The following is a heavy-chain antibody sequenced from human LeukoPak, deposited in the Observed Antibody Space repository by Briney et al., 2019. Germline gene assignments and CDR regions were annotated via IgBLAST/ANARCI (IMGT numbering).Heavy chain of an antibody. CDR1: GYTFTGYY. CDR3: ARDQSPGQQLVRNYYYYGMDV. V-gene: IGHV1-2*02. J-gene: IGHJ6*02. Sequence: ASVKVFCKASGYTFTGYYMHWVRQAPGQGLEWMGWINPNSGGTNYAQKFQGRVTMTRDTSISTAYMELSRLRSDDTAVYYCARDQSPGQQLVRNYYYYGMDVWGQGTTVTVSS. CDR2: INPNSGGT. D-gene: IGHD6-13*01.